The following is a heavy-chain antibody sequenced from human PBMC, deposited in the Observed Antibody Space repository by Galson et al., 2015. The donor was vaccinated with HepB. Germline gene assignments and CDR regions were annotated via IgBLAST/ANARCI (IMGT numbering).Heavy chain of an antibody. V-gene: IGHV3-33*01. CDR1: GFTFSSYG. CDR2: IWYDGSNK. CDR3: ARERRRINSIYITSWFDP. J-gene: IGHJ5*02. D-gene: IGHD4-11*01. Sequence: SLRLSCAASGFTFSSYGMHWVRQAPGQGLEWVAVIWYDGSNKYYADSVKGRFTISRDNSKNTLYLQMNSLRAEDTAVYYCARERRRINSIYITSWFDPWGQGTLVTVSS.